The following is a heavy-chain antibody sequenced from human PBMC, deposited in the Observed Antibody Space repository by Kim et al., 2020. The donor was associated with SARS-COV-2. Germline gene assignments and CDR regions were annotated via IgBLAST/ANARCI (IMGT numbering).Heavy chain of an antibody. CDR3: ARRGTYYDILTGYYLGGVDY. J-gene: IGHJ4*02. Sequence: GGSLRLSCAASGFTFSDYYMSWIRQAPGMGLEWVSYISSSGSTIYYADSVKGRFTISRDNAKNSLYLQMNSLRAEDTAVYYCARRGTYYDILTGYYLGGVDYWGQGTLVTVSS. V-gene: IGHV3-11*04. CDR2: ISSSGSTI. D-gene: IGHD3-9*01. CDR1: GFTFSDYY.